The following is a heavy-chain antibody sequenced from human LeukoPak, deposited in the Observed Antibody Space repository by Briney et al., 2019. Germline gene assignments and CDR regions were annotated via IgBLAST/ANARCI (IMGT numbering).Heavy chain of an antibody. CDR2: INHSGST. CDR3: ARGEAAAGSRSWFDP. Sequence: SETLSLTCAVYGGSFSGYYWSWIRQPPGKGLEWIGEINHSGSTNYNPSLKSRVTISVDTSKNQFSLKLSSVTAADTAVYYCARGEAAAGSRSWFDPWGQGTLVTVSS. CDR1: GGSFSGYY. J-gene: IGHJ5*02. D-gene: IGHD6-13*01. V-gene: IGHV4-34*01.